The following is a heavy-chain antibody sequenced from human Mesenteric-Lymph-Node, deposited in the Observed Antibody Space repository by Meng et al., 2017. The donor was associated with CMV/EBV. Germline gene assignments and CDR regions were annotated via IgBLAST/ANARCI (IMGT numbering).Heavy chain of an antibody. V-gene: IGHV1-18*01. CDR2: INTYTGYT. CDR1: GYSFTTYG. Sequence: ASVKVSCKTSGYSFTTYGISWVRQAPGQGLEWMGWINTYTGYTNYAQDFQGGVTMTTDTSTNTSYMELRSLTSDDTAVYYCVRDRSLIFGVGTRDYYGIDVWGQGTTVTVSS. CDR3: VRDRSLIFGVGTRDYYGIDV. J-gene: IGHJ6*02. D-gene: IGHD3-3*01.